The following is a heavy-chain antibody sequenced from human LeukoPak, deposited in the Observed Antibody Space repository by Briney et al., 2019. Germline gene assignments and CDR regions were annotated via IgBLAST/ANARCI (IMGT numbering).Heavy chain of an antibody. CDR3: ARAPPTCGGDCYSAFDY. CDR1: GFTFSSYS. CDR2: ISSSSSTI. D-gene: IGHD2-21*01. J-gene: IGHJ4*02. Sequence: GGSLRLSCAASGFTFSSYSMNWVRPAPGKGLEWVSYISSSSSTIYYADSVKGRFTISRDNAKNSLYLQMNSLRDEDTAVYYCARAPPTCGGDCYSAFDYWGQGTLVTVSS. V-gene: IGHV3-48*02.